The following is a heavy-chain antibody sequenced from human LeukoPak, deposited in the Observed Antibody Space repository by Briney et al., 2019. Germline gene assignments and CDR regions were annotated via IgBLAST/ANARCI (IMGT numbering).Heavy chain of an antibody. J-gene: IGHJ4*02. V-gene: IGHV4-39*01. CDR1: GGSICSSSYY. CDR2: IYYSGST. Sequence: SETLSRTCTVSGGSICSSSYYWGWVRQPPGKGLEWIGSIYYSGSTYYNPSLKSRVTISVDTSKNQFSLKLSSVTAADTAVYYCARHGGYSYGHLFDYWGQGTLVTVSS. CDR3: ARHGGYSYGHLFDY. D-gene: IGHD5-18*01.